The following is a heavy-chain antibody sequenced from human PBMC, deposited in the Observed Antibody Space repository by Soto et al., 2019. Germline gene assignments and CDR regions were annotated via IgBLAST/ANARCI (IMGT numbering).Heavy chain of an antibody. CDR1: GGSINNYY. J-gene: IGHJ6*02. Sequence: QVQLQESGPGLVKPSETLSLTCTVSGGSINNYYCSWFRQPPGKGLEWIGYIKYNGDSAYNFSLRGRVTMSMDTSKTQFSLRVESVTATDTAVYYCARHGFGSHHGLVDVWGQGTTVIVSS. D-gene: IGHD3-10*01. CDR3: ARHGFGSHHGLVDV. V-gene: IGHV4-59*08. CDR2: IKYNGDS.